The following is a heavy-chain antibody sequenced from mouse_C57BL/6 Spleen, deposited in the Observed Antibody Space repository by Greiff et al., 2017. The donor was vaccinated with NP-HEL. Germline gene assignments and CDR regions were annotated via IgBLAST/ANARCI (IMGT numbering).Heavy chain of an antibody. CDR3: ARDDGYYSFAY. CDR1: GFTFSDYG. V-gene: IGHV5-17*01. Sequence: EVNLVESGGGLVKPGGSLKLSCAASGFTFSDYGMHWVRQAPEKGLEWVAYISSGSSTIYYADTVKGRFTISRDNAKNTLFLQMTSLRSEDTAMYYCARDDGYYSFAYWGQGTLVTVSA. D-gene: IGHD2-3*01. J-gene: IGHJ3*01. CDR2: ISSGSSTI.